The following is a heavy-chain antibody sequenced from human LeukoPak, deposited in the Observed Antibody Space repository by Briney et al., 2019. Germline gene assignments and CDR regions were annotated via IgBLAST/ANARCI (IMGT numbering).Heavy chain of an antibody. CDR3: ARGSSSGYYPIDY. Sequence: GASVKVSCKASGYTFTGYYMHWVRQAPGQGLEWMGWINPNSGGTNYAQKFQGRVTMTRDTSISTAYMELSRLRSDDTAVYYCARGSSSGYYPIDYWGQGTLVTVSS. CDR1: GYTFTGYY. V-gene: IGHV1-2*02. J-gene: IGHJ4*02. CDR2: INPNSGGT. D-gene: IGHD3-22*01.